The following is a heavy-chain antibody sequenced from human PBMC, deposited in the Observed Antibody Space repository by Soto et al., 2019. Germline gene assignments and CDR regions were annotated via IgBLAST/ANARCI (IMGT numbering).Heavy chain of an antibody. Sequence: GGSLRLSCAASGFTFSSYAMSWVRQAPGQGLEWVATITGSGGTSYYADSVKGRFTISRDNSRNTLSLQMNSLRAEVTALYYCAKAQRKSAFRITPHPGYWGQGTMVTVSS. CDR2: ITGSGGTS. V-gene: IGHV3-23*01. J-gene: IGHJ4*02. CDR1: GFTFSSYA. D-gene: IGHD3-3*01. CDR3: AKAQRKSAFRITPHPGY.